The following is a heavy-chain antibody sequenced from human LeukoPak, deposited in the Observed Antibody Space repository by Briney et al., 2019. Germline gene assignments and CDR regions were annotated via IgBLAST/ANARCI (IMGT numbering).Heavy chain of an antibody. V-gene: IGHV3-7*03. J-gene: IGHJ4*02. CDR3: ARDFSNGYFRHFDF. CDR2: IKKDGSEE. D-gene: IGHD3-22*01. CDR1: EFTFSDYW. Sequence: GGSLGLSCAASEFTFSDYWMSWVRQAPGKGPEWVANIKKDGSEEHYVDSVKGRFTVSRDNAKNSLFLQMNSLGVEDTALYYCARDFSNGYFRHFDFWGRGTQVTVSS.